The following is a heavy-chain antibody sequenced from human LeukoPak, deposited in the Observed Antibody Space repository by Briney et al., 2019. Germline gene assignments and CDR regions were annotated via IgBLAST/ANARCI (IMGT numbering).Heavy chain of an antibody. Sequence: SRTLSLTCTVSGGSISSGGYYWSWIRQHPGKGLEWIGYIYYSGSTYYNPSLKSRVTISVDTSKNQFSLKLSSVTAADTAVYYCARVGGGRTYYYDSSGYYYYGFDPWGQGTLVTVSS. CDR2: IYYSGST. J-gene: IGHJ5*02. CDR3: ARVGGGRTYYYDSSGYYYYGFDP. D-gene: IGHD3-22*01. V-gene: IGHV4-31*03. CDR1: GGSISSGGYY.